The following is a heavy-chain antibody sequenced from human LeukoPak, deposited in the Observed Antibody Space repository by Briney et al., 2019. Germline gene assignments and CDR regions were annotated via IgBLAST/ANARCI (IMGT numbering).Heavy chain of an antibody. V-gene: IGHV4-59*11. CDR3: ARDTYLAYCGGDCYGGAFDI. D-gene: IGHD2-21*02. J-gene: IGHJ3*02. Sequence: PSQTLSLTCTVSGGSISSHYWSWIRQPPGKGLEWIGYIYYSGSTNYNPSLKSRVTISVDTSKNQFSLKLSSVTAADTAVYYCARDTYLAYCGGDCYGGAFDIWGQGTMVTVSS. CDR1: GGSISSHY. CDR2: IYYSGST.